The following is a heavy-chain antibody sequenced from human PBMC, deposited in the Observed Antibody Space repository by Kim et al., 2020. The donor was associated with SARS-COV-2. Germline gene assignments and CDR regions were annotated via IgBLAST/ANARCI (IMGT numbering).Heavy chain of an antibody. CDR1: GFTFSSYA. D-gene: IGHD3-10*01. CDR2: ISYDGSNK. CDR3: ARPNYYGSGSYCFDY. V-gene: IGHV3-30*04. Sequence: GGSLRLSCAASGFTFSSYAMHWVRQAPGKGLEWVAVISYDGSNKYYADSVKGRFTISRDNSKNTLYLQMNSLRAEDTAVYYCARPNYYGSGSYCFDYWGQGTLVTVSS. J-gene: IGHJ4*02.